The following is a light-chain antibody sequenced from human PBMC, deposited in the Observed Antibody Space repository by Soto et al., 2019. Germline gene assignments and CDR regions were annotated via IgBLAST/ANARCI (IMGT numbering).Light chain of an antibody. CDR3: QQDNNWPLFT. Sequence: EIVMTQSPATLSVSPGERATLSCRASQSVSSNLAWYQQKPGQAPRLLIYGASTRATDIPARFSGSGSGTEFTLTISSLQSEDFAVYYCQQDNNWPLFTFGPGTKVDSK. CDR1: QSVSSN. V-gene: IGKV3-15*01. J-gene: IGKJ3*01. CDR2: GAS.